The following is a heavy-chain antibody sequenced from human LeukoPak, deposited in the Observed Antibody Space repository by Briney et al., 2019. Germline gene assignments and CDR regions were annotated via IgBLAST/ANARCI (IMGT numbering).Heavy chain of an antibody. V-gene: IGHV4-38-2*01. Sequence: SETLSLTCAVSGYSISRGYYWGWIRQPPGKGLEWIGSIYHSGSTYYNPSLKSRVTISVDTSKNPFSLKLSSVTAADTAVYYCARGDYYGSGSYYTTTNWFDPWGQGTLVTVSS. CDR3: ARGDYYGSGSYYTTTNWFDP. D-gene: IGHD3-10*01. J-gene: IGHJ5*02. CDR2: IYHSGST. CDR1: GYSISRGYY.